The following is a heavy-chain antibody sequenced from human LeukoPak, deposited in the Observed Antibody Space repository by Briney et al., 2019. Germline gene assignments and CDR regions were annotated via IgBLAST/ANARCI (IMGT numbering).Heavy chain of an antibody. CDR3: ARDEDTAMVIGY. CDR2: IWYDGSNK. D-gene: IGHD5-18*01. Sequence: GGSLRLSCAASGFTFSSYWMSWVRQAPGKGLEWVAVIWYDGSNKYYADSVKGRFTISRDNSKNTLYLQMNSLRAEDTAVYYCARDEDTAMVIGYWGQGTLVTVSS. V-gene: IGHV3-33*08. J-gene: IGHJ4*02. CDR1: GFTFSSYW.